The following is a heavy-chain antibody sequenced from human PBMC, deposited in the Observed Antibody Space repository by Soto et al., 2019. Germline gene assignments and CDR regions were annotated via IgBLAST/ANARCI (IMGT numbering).Heavy chain of an antibody. CDR2: IYYSGST. Sequence: QLQLQESGPGLVKPSETLSLTCTVSGGSISSSTYYWGWIRQPPGKGLEWIGSIYYSGSTYYNPSLKSRVTISVDTSKNQFSLKLSSVTAADTAVYYCASQGANCSGATCYLAYWGQGPLVTVSS. D-gene: IGHD2-15*01. CDR1: GGSISSSTYY. V-gene: IGHV4-39*01. CDR3: ASQGANCSGATCYLAY. J-gene: IGHJ4*02.